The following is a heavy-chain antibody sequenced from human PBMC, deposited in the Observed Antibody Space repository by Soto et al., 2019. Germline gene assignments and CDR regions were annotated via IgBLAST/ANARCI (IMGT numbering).Heavy chain of an antibody. J-gene: IGHJ4*02. CDR3: AKDGIAVAGTRYCFDY. V-gene: IGHV3-23*01. Sequence: GSLRLSCVASGFTFSSYAMSWVRQAPGKGLEWVSAISGSGGSTYYADSVKGRFTISRDNSKNTLYLQMNSLRAEDTAVYYCAKDGIAVAGTRYCFDYWGQGTLVTVSS. CDR2: ISGSGGST. CDR1: GFTFSSYA. D-gene: IGHD6-19*01.